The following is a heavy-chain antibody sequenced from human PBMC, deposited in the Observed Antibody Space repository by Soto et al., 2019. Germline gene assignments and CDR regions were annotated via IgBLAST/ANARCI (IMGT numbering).Heavy chain of an antibody. D-gene: IGHD2-8*02. CDR1: GYTFIGYV. V-gene: IGHV1-18*01. CDR2: ISNDNGNT. CDR3: ASYPGNCTAYSWLLNCFDP. J-gene: IGHJ5*02. Sequence: ASVKVSCKSYGYTFIGYVRRWVRQAPGQGLEWMGWISNDNGNTRYAQNFQGRITVTTDTSRKRANMELRSLRAEDRAIYSCASYPGNCTAYSWLLNCFDPWGQGTLVTVSS.